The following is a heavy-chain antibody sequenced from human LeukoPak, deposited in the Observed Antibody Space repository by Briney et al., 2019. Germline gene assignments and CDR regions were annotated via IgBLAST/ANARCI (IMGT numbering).Heavy chain of an antibody. V-gene: IGHV3-9*01. Sequence: GRSLRLSCAASGFTFDDYAMHWVRQAPGKGLEWVSGISWNSGSIGYADSVKGRFTISRDNAKNSLYLQMNSLRAEDTALYYCAKEGGVPAARRDYYYYYMGVWGKGTTVTVSS. J-gene: IGHJ6*03. CDR1: GFTFDDYA. D-gene: IGHD2-2*01. CDR3: AKEGGVPAARRDYYYYYMGV. CDR2: ISWNSGSI.